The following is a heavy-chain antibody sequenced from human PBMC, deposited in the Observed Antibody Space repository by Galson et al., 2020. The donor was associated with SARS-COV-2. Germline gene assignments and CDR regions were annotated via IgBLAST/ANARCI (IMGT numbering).Heavy chain of an antibody. D-gene: IGHD3-16*01. CDR3: ARHDYGDYNYFNMDV. V-gene: IGHV4-38-2*01. CDR1: GYSISSDYS. CDR2: MDQSGST. Sequence: SQTLSLTCAVSGYSISSDYSWGWIRQPPGKGLEWIGSMDQSGSTYYNPSLQSRVALSVDTSKNQFSLTVSSVTAADTAVYYCARHDYGDYNYFNMDVWGQGTTVTGSS. J-gene: IGHJ6*02.